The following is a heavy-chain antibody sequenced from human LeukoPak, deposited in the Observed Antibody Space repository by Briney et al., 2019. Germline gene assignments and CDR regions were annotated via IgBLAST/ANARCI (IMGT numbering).Heavy chain of an antibody. V-gene: IGHV5-10-1*01. CDR3: ARRVNTMVRGVIFNWFDP. Sequence: GESLQISCKGSGYSFTSYWISWVRQMPGKGLEWMGRIDPSDSYTNYSPSFQGHVTISADKSISTAYLQWSSLKASDTAMYYCARRVNTMVRGVIFNWFDPWGQGTLVTVSS. J-gene: IGHJ5*02. D-gene: IGHD3-10*01. CDR2: IDPSDSYT. CDR1: GYSFTSYW.